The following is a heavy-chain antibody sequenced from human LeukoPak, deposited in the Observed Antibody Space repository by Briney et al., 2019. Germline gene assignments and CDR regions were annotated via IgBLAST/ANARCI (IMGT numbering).Heavy chain of an antibody. J-gene: IGHJ5*02. V-gene: IGHV3-74*01. Sequence: EAGGSLRLSCAASGFNFHDYAMHWVRQAPGKGLVWVSRINSDGSTTTYADSVKGRFTISRDNAKNTLYLQMNSLRAEDTAVYYCARAARADCTSPTCHSWLAPWGQGTQVTVSS. CDR1: GFNFHDYA. CDR3: ARAARADCTSPTCHSWLAP. D-gene: IGHD2/OR15-2a*01. CDR2: INSDGSTT.